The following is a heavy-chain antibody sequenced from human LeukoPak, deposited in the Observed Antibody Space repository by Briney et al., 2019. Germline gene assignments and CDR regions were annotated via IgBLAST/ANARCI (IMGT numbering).Heavy chain of an antibody. J-gene: IGHJ4*02. CDR2: MNPNSGRT. CDR3: ARGLVQLDFDY. D-gene: IGHD1-1*01. CDR1: GYTLTSYD. Sequence: ASVKVSCKASGYTLTSYDINWVRQATGQGLEWMGWMNPNSGRTGYAQNFQGRITITRNTSISTAYMELSRLRSDDTAVYYCARGLVQLDFDYWGQGTLVTVSS. V-gene: IGHV1-8*01.